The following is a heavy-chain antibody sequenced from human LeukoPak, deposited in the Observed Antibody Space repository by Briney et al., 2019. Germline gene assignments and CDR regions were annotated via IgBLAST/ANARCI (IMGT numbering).Heavy chain of an antibody. CDR3: ARGRGQGGFSIFGVVIMADYYFDY. CDR2: INVEGTRT. V-gene: IGHV3-74*01. D-gene: IGHD3-3*01. CDR1: GFTFSNYW. Sequence: GGSLRLSCAGSGFTFSNYWVHWVRQAPGKGLVWVSRINVEGTRTDYADSVRGRFTISRDNAKNSLYLQMNSLRAEDTAVYYCARGRGQGGFSIFGVVIMADYYFDYWGQGTLVTVSS. J-gene: IGHJ4*02.